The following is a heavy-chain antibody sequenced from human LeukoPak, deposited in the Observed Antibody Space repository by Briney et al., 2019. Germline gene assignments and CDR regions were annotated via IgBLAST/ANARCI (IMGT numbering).Heavy chain of an antibody. CDR2: IIPIFGTA. CDR3: ARTSRSAGYSSGWHNMDV. V-gene: IGHV1-69*06. Sequence: SVKVSCKASGYTFTSYAISWVRQAPGQGLEWMGGIIPIFGTANYAQKFQGRVTITADKSTSTAYMELSSLRSEDTAVYYCARTSRSAGYSSGWHNMDVWGKGTTVTVSS. J-gene: IGHJ6*03. CDR1: GYTFTSYA. D-gene: IGHD6-19*01.